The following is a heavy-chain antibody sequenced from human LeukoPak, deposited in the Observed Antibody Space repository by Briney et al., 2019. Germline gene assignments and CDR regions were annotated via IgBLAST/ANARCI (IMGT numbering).Heavy chain of an antibody. D-gene: IGHD5-12*01. V-gene: IGHV4-59*08. Sequence: SETLSLTCTVSGVSISSYYWSWLRQPPGKGMEWIGYIHVSGRTNYNPPLKSRVTISVDTSKNQFSLKLNSVTAADTAVYYCARHSGAYDYWLGYWGQGTLVAVSS. CDR1: GVSISSYY. CDR2: IHVSGRT. J-gene: IGHJ4*02. CDR3: ARHSGAYDYWLGY.